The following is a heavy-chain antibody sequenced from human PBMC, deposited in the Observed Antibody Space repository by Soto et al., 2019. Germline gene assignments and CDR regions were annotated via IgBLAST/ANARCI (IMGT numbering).Heavy chain of an antibody. D-gene: IGHD3-9*01. J-gene: IGHJ6*02. CDR1: GGSISSSNW. CDR2: IYHSGST. CDR3: ARDGSPQYDILTGYSAYYGMDV. V-gene: IGHV4-4*02. Sequence: SETLSLTCAVSGGSISSSNWWSWVRQPPGKGLEWIGEIYHSGSTNYNPSLKSRVTISVDKSKNQFSLKLSSVTAADTAVYYCARDGSPQYDILTGYSAYYGMDVWGQGTTVTVSS.